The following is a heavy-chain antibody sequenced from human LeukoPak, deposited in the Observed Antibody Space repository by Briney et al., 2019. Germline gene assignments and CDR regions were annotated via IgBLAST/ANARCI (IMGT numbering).Heavy chain of an antibody. CDR1: GFTFSSYA. Sequence: GGSLRLSCAASGFTFSSYAMTCVRQAPGKGLEWGSGISGSGVSTYYAYSVKGRFTISRDNSKNTLYLQMNSLRAEDTAVYCCAKVGSQGRFYYVDYWGQGTLVTVSS. V-gene: IGHV3-23*01. D-gene: IGHD2/OR15-2a*01. J-gene: IGHJ4*02. CDR2: ISGSGVST. CDR3: AKVGSQGRFYYVDY.